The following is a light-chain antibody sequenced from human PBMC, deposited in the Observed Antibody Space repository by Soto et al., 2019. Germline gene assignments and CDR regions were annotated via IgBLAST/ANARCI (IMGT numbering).Light chain of an antibody. Sequence: QSALTQPDSVSGSPGQSITISCTGTSSDVGGYNYVSWYQQHPGKASKLMIYDVSNRPSGVSNRFSGSKSGNTASLTISGLQAEDEVDYYCSSYTSSSTRVFGTGTKLTVL. CDR1: SSDVGGYNY. J-gene: IGLJ1*01. V-gene: IGLV2-14*01. CDR2: DVS. CDR3: SSYTSSSTRV.